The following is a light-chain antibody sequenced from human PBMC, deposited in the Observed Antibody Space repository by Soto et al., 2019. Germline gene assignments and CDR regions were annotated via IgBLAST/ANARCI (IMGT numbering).Light chain of an antibody. J-gene: IGKJ3*01. CDR1: QSVLYSSNNKNY. CDR2: WAS. V-gene: IGKV4-1*01. CDR3: DQNFIIPLT. Sequence: DIVMAQSPDSLAVSLGERATINCKSSQSVLYSSNNKNYLAWYQHKPGQPPKLLISWASTRESGVPDRFSGSASGTEFTLTLSTPQAEDVAVYYCDQNFIIPLTLCPVTKVDIK.